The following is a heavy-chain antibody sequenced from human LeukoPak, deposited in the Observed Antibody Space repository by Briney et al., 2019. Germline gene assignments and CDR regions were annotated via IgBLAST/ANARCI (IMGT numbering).Heavy chain of an antibody. V-gene: IGHV4-34*01. CDR1: GGSFSGYY. CDR3: ARRNAMDV. CDR2: INHSGST. J-gene: IGHJ6*02. Sequence: KASETLSLTCAVYGGSFSGYYWSWIRQPPGKGLEWIGEINHSGSTNYNPSLKSRVTISVDTSKNQFSLKLSSVTAADTAVYYCARRNAMDVWGQGTTVIVFS.